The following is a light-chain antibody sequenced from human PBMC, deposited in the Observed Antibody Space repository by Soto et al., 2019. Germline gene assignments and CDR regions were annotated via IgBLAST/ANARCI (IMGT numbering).Light chain of an antibody. CDR1: SSDVGSYNL. CDR3: CSYADSSTYV. Sequence: QSVLTQPASVSGSPGQSITISCTGTSSDVGSYNLVSWYQQHPGKAPKLIIYEDSKRPSGVSNRFSGSKSGNTASLTISGLQTDDEADYYCCSYADSSTYVFGTGTKLTVL. V-gene: IGLV2-23*01. CDR2: EDS. J-gene: IGLJ1*01.